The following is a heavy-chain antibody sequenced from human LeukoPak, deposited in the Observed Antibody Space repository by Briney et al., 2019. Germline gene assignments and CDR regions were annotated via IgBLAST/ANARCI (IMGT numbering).Heavy chain of an antibody. D-gene: IGHD6-13*01. CDR2: ISGSGGST. V-gene: IGHV3-23*01. J-gene: IGHJ5*02. CDR1: GFTFSSYA. Sequence: GGSLRLSCAASGFTFSSYAMSWVRQAPGKGLEWVSAISGSGGSTYYADSVKGRFTISRDNSKNTLYLQMNSLRAEDTAIYYCAKDLSQIAAAGTPWFDPWGQGTLVTVSS. CDR3: AKDLSQIAAAGTPWFDP.